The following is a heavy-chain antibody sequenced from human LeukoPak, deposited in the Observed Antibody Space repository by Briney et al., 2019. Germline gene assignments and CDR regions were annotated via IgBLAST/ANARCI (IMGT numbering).Heavy chain of an antibody. CDR3: ARDRRGGAFDI. J-gene: IGHJ3*02. D-gene: IGHD3-16*01. V-gene: IGHV3-21*01. Sequence: PGGSLRLSCAASGFTFSSYSMNWVRQAPGKELEWVSSISSSSSYIYYADSVKGRFTISRDNAKNSLYLQLNSLRAEDTAVYYCARDRRGGAFDIWGQGTMVTVSS. CDR1: GFTFSSYS. CDR2: ISSSSSYI.